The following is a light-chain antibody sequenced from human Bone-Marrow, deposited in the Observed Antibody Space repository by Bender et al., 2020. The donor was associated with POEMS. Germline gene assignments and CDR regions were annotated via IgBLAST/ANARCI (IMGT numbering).Light chain of an antibody. Sequence: QSALTQPASVSGSPGQSITISCTGTSSDIGGYNYVSWYQQHPGKAPKLMILDVNNRPSGVSNRFSGSKSGNTASLTISGLQAEHEADYFCISYTSSSTLVFGGGTKLPVL. J-gene: IGLJ3*02. CDR2: DVN. CDR1: SSDIGGYNY. CDR3: ISYTSSSTLV. V-gene: IGLV2-14*03.